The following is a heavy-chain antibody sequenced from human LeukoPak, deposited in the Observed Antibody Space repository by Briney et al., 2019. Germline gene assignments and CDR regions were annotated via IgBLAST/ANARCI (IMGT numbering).Heavy chain of an antibody. CDR2: MNPNSGNT. CDR3: AASGSYYNGGYNWFDP. CDR1: GYTFTSYD. V-gene: IGHV1-8*01. Sequence: ASVKVSCKASGYTFTSYDINWVRQAPGQGLEWMGWMNPNSGNTGYAQKFQGRVTMTRNTSISTAYMELSSLRSEDTAVYYCAASGSYYNGGYNWFDPWGQGTLVTVSS. J-gene: IGHJ5*02. D-gene: IGHD3-10*01.